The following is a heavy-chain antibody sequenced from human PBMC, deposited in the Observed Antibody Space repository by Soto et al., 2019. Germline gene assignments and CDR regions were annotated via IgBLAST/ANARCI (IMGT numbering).Heavy chain of an antibody. CDR2: ISGSGGST. CDR1: GFTFSSFA. V-gene: IGHV3-23*01. J-gene: IGHJ6*02. Sequence: EMQLLESGGGLVQPGGSLRLSCAASGFTFSSFAMSWVRQAPGKGLDWVSAISGSGGSTYSADSVKGRFTISRDNSKNTLYLQMSSLRAEDTAVYYCAREMPSTAAAYFYYGLNVWGQGTSVTVSS. D-gene: IGHD6-13*01. CDR3: AREMPSTAAAYFYYGLNV.